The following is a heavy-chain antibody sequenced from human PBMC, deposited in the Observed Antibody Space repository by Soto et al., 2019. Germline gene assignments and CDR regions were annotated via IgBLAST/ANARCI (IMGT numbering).Heavy chain of an antibody. V-gene: IGHV4-30-4*01. CDR2: IYYTVST. D-gene: IGHD3-22*01. CDR1: RGSISSGDYY. J-gene: IGHJ4*02. Sequence: PSKTLSLTCTVSRGSISSGDYYWGWIRQPPGKGLEWIGYIYYTVSTYYNPSLQSRLAISVDTSKNQLSLKLSSVTAADTAVYYCARALDDSSGYYGGLGYWGQGTLVTASS. CDR3: ARALDDSSGYYGGLGY.